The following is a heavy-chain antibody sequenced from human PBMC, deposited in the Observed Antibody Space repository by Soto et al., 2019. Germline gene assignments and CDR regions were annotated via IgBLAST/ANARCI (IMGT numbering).Heavy chain of an antibody. CDR1: GGSISSYY. V-gene: IGHV4-59*01. D-gene: IGHD3-3*01. CDR3: ARDVRTYYDFGSGSEYPFGYYYYGMDV. CDR2: IYYSGST. Sequence: PSETLSLTCTVSGGSISSYYWSWIRQPPGKGLEWIGYIYYSGSTNYNPSLKSRVTISVDTSKNQFSLKLSSVTAADTAVYYCARDVRTYYDFGSGSEYPFGYYYYGMDVWGQGTTVTVSS. J-gene: IGHJ6*02.